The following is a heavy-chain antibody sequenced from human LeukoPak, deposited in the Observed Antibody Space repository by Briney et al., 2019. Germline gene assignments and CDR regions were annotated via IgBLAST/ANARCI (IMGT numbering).Heavy chain of an antibody. V-gene: IGHV5-51*01. CDR1: GYSFTSYW. Sequence: GESLKISCKGSGYSFTSYWIGWVRQMPGKGLEWMGIIYPGDSDTRYSPSFQGQVTISADKSISTAYLQWSSLKASDTAMYYCARAVAPGGLQYSSGWYNWLDPWGQGTLVTVSS. D-gene: IGHD6-19*01. CDR2: IYPGDSDT. CDR3: ARAVAPGGLQYSSGWYNWLDP. J-gene: IGHJ5*02.